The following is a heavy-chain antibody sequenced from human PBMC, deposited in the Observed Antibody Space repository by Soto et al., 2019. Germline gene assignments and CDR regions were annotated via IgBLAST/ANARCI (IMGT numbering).Heavy chain of an antibody. D-gene: IGHD2-15*01. J-gene: IGHJ3*02. V-gene: IGHV4-31*03. CDR1: GGSITSGGFY. CDR2: VRYGGST. CDR3: ASYQDCGSGTCYWDPDALDI. Sequence: QVQLQQSGPGLVKPSQTLSLTCTVSGGSITSGGFYWSWIRQHPGEGLEWIGYVRYGGSTYYNPALKSRLTISLDTSKNPFSLHLSSVAAADTSVYYCASYQDCGSGTCYWDPDALDIWGQGTMVTVSS.